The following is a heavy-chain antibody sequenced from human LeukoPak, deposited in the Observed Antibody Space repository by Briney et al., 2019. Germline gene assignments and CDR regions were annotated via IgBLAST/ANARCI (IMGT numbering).Heavy chain of an antibody. D-gene: IGHD2-15*01. CDR2: ISSSSSYI. CDR3: ARGALDAATPFDS. CDR1: GFTFNDFA. J-gene: IGHJ5*01. V-gene: IGHV3-21*01. Sequence: GGSLRPSCAASGFTFNDFAMNWVRQAPGKGLEWVSSISSSSSYIYYADSLKGRFTISRDNAKKSVYLQMNSLRAEDTAVYYCARGALDAATPFDSWGQGTLVTVSS.